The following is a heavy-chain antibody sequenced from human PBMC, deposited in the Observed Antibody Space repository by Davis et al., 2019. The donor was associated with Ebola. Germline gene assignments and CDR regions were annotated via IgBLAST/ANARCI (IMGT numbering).Heavy chain of an antibody. J-gene: IGHJ5*02. CDR3: ARVNAVTGYSRFDP. CDR2: INCNGGST. Sequence: GESLKISCAASGFIVDDYAMSWVRQAPGKGLEWVSGINCNGGSTGYTDSVKGRFTISRDNAKNSLYLEMNSLRVEDTALYHCARVNAVTGYSRFDPWGKGTLVTVSS. CDR1: GFIVDDYA. D-gene: IGHD3-9*01. V-gene: IGHV3-20*01.